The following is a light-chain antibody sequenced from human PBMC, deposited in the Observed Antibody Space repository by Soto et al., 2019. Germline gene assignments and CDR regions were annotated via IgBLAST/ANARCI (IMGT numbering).Light chain of an antibody. CDR1: QSFTSN. Sequence: EIVMTQSPATLSVSPGERATLSCRASQSFTSNLAWYQQKPGQAPRLLIYGASTRATGIPARFSGSGSGTDSTLTISSLQSEDFAVYYCQQYNNWPPGWTFGQGNKVEIK. V-gene: IGKV3-15*01. J-gene: IGKJ1*01. CDR2: GAS. CDR3: QQYNNWPPGWT.